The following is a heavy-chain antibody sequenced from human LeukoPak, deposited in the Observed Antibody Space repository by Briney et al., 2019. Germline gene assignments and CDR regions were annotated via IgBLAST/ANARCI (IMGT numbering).Heavy chain of an antibody. Sequence: GGSLRLSCAASGFTFSSYEMNWVRQAPGKGLEWVSYISSSGSTIYYADSVKGRFTISRDNSKNTLYLQMNSLRAEDTAVYYCARGSPGSVVIIPAAWFDYWGQGTLVTVSS. CDR3: ARGSPGSVVIIPAAWFDY. D-gene: IGHD3-3*01. CDR2: ISSSGSTI. V-gene: IGHV3-48*03. J-gene: IGHJ4*02. CDR1: GFTFSSYE.